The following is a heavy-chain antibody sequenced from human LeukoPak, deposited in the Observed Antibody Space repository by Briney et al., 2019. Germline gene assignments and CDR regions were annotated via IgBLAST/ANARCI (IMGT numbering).Heavy chain of an antibody. CDR3: AREGIVATPDFYYYYGMDV. CDR1: GYTFTGYY. V-gene: IGHV1-2*02. CDR2: IIPNSGGT. D-gene: IGHD5-12*01. Sequence: ASVKVSCKASGYTFTGYYMHWVRQAPGQGLEWMGWIIPNSGGTNYAQKFQGRVTMTRDTSISTVYMELSRLRSDDTAVYYCAREGIVATPDFYYYYGMDVWGQGTTVTVSS. J-gene: IGHJ6*02.